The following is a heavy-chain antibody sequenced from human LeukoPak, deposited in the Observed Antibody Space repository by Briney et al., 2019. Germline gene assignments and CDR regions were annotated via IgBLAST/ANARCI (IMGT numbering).Heavy chain of an antibody. Sequence: SGTLSLTCAVSGGSISSSNWWSWVRQPPGKGLEWIGEIYHSGSTNYNPSLESRVTISVDTSKNQFSLRLSSVTAADTAVYYCARGANYYDSSGYSATFDYWGQGTLVTVSS. CDR1: GGSISSSNW. CDR3: ARGANYYDSSGYSATFDY. J-gene: IGHJ4*02. V-gene: IGHV4-4*02. D-gene: IGHD3-22*01. CDR2: IYHSGST.